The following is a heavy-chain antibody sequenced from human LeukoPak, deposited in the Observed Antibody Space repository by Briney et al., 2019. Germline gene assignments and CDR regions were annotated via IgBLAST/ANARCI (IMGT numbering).Heavy chain of an antibody. CDR3: AKTTVVTPEADAFDI. Sequence: PGGSLRLSCAASGFTFSIYAMSWVGQAQGKGLEWVSAISGSGGSTYYADSVKGRFTISRDNSKNTLYLQMNSLRAEDTAVYYCAKTTVVTPEADAFDIWGQGTMVTVSS. V-gene: IGHV3-23*01. J-gene: IGHJ3*02. D-gene: IGHD4-23*01. CDR1: GFTFSIYA. CDR2: ISGSGGST.